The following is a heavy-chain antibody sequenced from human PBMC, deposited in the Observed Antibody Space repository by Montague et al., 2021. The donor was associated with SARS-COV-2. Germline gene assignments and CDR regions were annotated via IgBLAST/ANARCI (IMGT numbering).Heavy chain of an antibody. D-gene: IGHD3-9*01. CDR3: ARHALGYFDWLNEGYFDY. Sequence: SETLSLTCTASGGSISPYYWSWIRQSPGKGLECIGYIYYSGSTNYNPSLKSRVTISIDTSKNQFSLKLSSVTAADTAVYYCARHALGYFDWLNEGYFDYWGQGTLVTVSS. CDR2: IYYSGST. J-gene: IGHJ4*02. V-gene: IGHV4-59*08. CDR1: GGSISPYY.